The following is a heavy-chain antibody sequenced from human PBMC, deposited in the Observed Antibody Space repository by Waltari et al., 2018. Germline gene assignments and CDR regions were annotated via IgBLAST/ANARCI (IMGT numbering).Heavy chain of an antibody. Sequence: QVQLVQSGAEVKKPGSAVKVCCNASGGTFRSYAISWVRQAPGQGLEWMGGIIPIFGTANYAQKFQGRVTITADESTSTAYMELSSLRSEDTAVYYCARDVRYSSSSYFDYWGQGTLVTVSS. D-gene: IGHD6-6*01. CDR3: ARDVRYSSSSYFDY. CDR2: IIPIFGTA. CDR1: GGTFRSYA. V-gene: IGHV1-69*13. J-gene: IGHJ4*02.